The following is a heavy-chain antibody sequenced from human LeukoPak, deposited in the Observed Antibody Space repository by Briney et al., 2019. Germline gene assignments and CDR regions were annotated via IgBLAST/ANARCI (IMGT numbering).Heavy chain of an antibody. CDR3: TTDPIARDYDILTGYYYYYYGMDV. Sequence: GGSLRLSCAASGFTFSNAWMSWVRQAPGKGLEWVGRIKSKTDGGTTDYAAPVKGRFTISRDDSKNTLYLQMNSLKTEDTAVYYCTTDPIARDYDILTGYYYYYYGMDVWGQGTTVTVSS. D-gene: IGHD3-9*01. CDR2: IKSKTDGGTT. J-gene: IGHJ6*02. V-gene: IGHV3-15*01. CDR1: GFTFSNAW.